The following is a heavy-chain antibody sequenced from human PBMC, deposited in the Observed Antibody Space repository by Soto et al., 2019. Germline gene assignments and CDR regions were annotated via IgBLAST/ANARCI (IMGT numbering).Heavy chain of an antibody. J-gene: IGHJ4*02. CDR3: ARDYGSGSYFDY. Sequence: SETLSLTCAVYGGSFSGYYWSWIRQPPGKGLEWIGEINHSGSTNYNPSLKSRVTISVDTSKNQFSLKLSSVTAADTAVYYCARDYGSGSYFDYWGQGTLVTVSS. V-gene: IGHV4-34*01. CDR2: INHSGST. CDR1: GGSFSGYY. D-gene: IGHD3-10*01.